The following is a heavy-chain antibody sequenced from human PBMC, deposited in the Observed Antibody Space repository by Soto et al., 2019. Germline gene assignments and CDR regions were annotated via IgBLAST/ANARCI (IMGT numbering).Heavy chain of an antibody. Sequence: KTSETLSLTCAVSGSSISSGYYWGWIRQPPGKGLEWIGSIYHSGSTYYNPSLKSRVTRSVDTSKNQFSLKLSSVTAADTAVYYCARGHGGNSNWFDPWGQGTLVTVSS. D-gene: IGHD2-21*02. CDR2: IYHSGST. CDR3: ARGHGGNSNWFDP. V-gene: IGHV4-38-2*01. J-gene: IGHJ5*02. CDR1: GSSISSGYY.